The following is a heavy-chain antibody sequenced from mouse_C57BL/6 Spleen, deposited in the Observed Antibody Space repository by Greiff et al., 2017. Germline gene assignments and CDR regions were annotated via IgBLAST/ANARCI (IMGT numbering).Heavy chain of an antibody. CDR3: TRSQLRLRGFAY. CDR1: GYTFTDYE. Sequence: QVQLQQSGAELVRPGASVTLSCKASGYTFTDYEMHWVKQTPVHGLEWIGAIDPETGGTAYNQKFKGKAILTADKSSSTAYMELRSLTSEDSAVYYCTRSQLRLRGFAYWGQGTLITVSA. J-gene: IGHJ3*01. V-gene: IGHV1-15*01. CDR2: IDPETGGT. D-gene: IGHD3-2*02.